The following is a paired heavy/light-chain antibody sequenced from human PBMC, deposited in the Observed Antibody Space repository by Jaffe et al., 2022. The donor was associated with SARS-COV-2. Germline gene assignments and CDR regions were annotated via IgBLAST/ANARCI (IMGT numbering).Heavy chain of an antibody. Sequence: EVQLLESGGKLVQPGGSLRLSCAASGFTFRDSALTWVRQAPGKGLECVSTIGSDGNTFYAGSVKGRFTISRDNSKNTLFLQMNALKTEDTATFYCAKQGDGDSSAFEVWGQGTVVIVS. CDR1: GFTFRDSA. J-gene: IGHJ3*01. D-gene: IGHD4-17*01. CDR2: IGSDGNT. CDR3: AKQGDGDSSAFEV. V-gene: IGHV3-23*01.
Light chain of an antibody. J-gene: IGLJ3*02. V-gene: IGLV10-54*04. CDR2: RNH. Sequence: QAGLTQPPSVSKGLRQTATLTCTGNNNNVGNRGAAWLQQRQGHPPKLLSDRNHNRPSGISEKFSASRSGNTASLTISGLQPEDEADYYCSAWDTSLKIWIFGGGTKLTVL. CDR3: SAWDTSLKIWI. CDR1: NNNVGNRG.